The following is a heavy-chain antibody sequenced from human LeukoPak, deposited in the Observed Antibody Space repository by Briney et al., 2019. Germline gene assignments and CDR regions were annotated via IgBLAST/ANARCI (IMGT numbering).Heavy chain of an antibody. J-gene: IGHJ4*02. CDR3: AKDLSKELLYRRAKYYFDY. CDR1: EFTFSSYG. Sequence: GGSLRLSCAASEFTFSSYGMHWVRQAPGKGLEWVAFIRYDGSNKYYADSVKGRFTISRDNSKNTLYLQMSSLRAEDTAVYYCAKDLSKELLYRRAKYYFDYWGQGTLVTVSS. CDR2: IRYDGSNK. V-gene: IGHV3-30*02. D-gene: IGHD3-3*01.